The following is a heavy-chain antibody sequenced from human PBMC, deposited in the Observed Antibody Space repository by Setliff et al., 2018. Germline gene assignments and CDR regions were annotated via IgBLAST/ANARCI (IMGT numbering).Heavy chain of an antibody. V-gene: IGHV3-23*01. CDR1: GFIFTSYA. J-gene: IGHJ6*03. Sequence: GGSLRLSCAASGFIFTSYAMSWVRQAPGKGLGWVSGLNGVGHSTYYADSVKGRFTISRDKSKNTLYLQMNSLTAEYTAIYYCARRMTTVYYMDVWGKGITVTVSS. CDR3: ARRMTTVYYMDV. D-gene: IGHD4-17*01. CDR2: LNGVGHST.